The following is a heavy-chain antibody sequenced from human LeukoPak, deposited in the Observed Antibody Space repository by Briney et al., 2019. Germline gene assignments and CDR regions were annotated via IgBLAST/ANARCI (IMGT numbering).Heavy chain of an antibody. Sequence: GASVKVSCKASGYTFTGYCMHWVRQAPGQGLEWMGWINPNSGGTNYAQKFQGRVTMTRDTSISTAYMELSRLRSDDTAVYYCASALATIRFAFDIWGQGTMVTVSS. CDR3: ASALATIRFAFDI. CDR1: GYTFTGYC. CDR2: INPNSGGT. V-gene: IGHV1-2*02. D-gene: IGHD5-12*01. J-gene: IGHJ3*02.